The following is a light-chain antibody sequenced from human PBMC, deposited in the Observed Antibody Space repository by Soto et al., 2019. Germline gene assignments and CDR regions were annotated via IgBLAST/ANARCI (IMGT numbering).Light chain of an antibody. J-gene: IGLJ1*01. CDR3: SSYTRGSTRNV. V-gene: IGLV2-14*01. Sequence: QSALTQPASVSGSPGQSITLSCTGTSSDVGGYNYVSWYQQHPGQAPKLMIYDVSDRPSGDSNRFSGSKSGDTASLTISGLQAEDEADYYCSSYTRGSTRNVFGTGTKLTVL. CDR1: SSDVGGYNY. CDR2: DVS.